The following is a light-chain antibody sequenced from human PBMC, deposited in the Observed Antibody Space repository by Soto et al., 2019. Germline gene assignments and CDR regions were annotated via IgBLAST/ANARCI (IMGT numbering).Light chain of an antibody. Sequence: QSALTQPASVSGSPGQSITISCIGTSSDVGGYNYVSWYQHHPGKAPKLMIYEVTNRPSGVSNRFSASKSGNTASLTISGLQAEDEADFYCSSYTSSGTWVFGGGTKFTVL. J-gene: IGLJ3*02. CDR2: EVT. CDR3: SSYTSSGTWV. CDR1: SSDVGGYNY. V-gene: IGLV2-14*01.